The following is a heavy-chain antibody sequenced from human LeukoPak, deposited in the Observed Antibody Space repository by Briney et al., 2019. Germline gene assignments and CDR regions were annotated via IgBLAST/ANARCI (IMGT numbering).Heavy chain of an antibody. CDR2: ISYDGSNK. CDR3: AKKLVPAAPLGFYYGMDV. D-gene: IGHD2-2*01. Sequence: GGSLRLSCAASGFTFSNYGMQWVRQAPGKGLEWVAVISYDGSNKYYADSVKGRFTISRDNSKNTVYLQMNTLRAEDAAVYYCAKKLVPAAPLGFYYGMDVWGKGTTVTVSS. CDR1: GFTFSNYG. J-gene: IGHJ6*04. V-gene: IGHV3-30*18.